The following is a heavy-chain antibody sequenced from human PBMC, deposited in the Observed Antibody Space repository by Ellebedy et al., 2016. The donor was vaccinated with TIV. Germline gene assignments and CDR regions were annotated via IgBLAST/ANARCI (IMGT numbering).Heavy chain of an antibody. D-gene: IGHD1-1*01. J-gene: IGHJ4*02. V-gene: IGHV1-2*02. CDR1: GYSFTGYY. Sequence: AASVKVSCKASGYSFTGYYMHWVRQAPGQGLEWMGWINPNSGGTNYAQKFQGRVTMTRDTSISTAYMDLSRLRFDDTAVYYCAREPIGTTHFDDWGQGTLVTVSA. CDR3: AREPIGTTHFDD. CDR2: INPNSGGT.